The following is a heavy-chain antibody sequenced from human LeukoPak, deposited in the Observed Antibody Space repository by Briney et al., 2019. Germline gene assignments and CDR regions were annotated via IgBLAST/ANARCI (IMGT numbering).Heavy chain of an antibody. CDR2: ISSSGYIT. CDR3: AKDSSAWSRY. J-gene: IGHJ4*02. V-gene: IGHV3-23*01. CDR1: GFTFSNYA. Sequence: PGGSLRLSCAASGFTFSNYAMSWVRQAPGKGLEWVSDISSSGYITYYTDSVKGRFTISRDNSKNTLYLQMNSLRAEDTAVYYCAKDSSAWSRYWGQGTLVIVSS. D-gene: IGHD6-19*01.